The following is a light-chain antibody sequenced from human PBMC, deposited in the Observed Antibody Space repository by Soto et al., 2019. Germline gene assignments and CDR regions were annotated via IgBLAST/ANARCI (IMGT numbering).Light chain of an antibody. J-gene: IGKJ5*01. Sequence: VLTQSPVNLSFSARQRVTLSCRASQSFRGLLAWYQQKPGQAPRLLSYDAYNRATGIPPRFSGSGSGTDCTLTSSSLEPEDSAVYYCQQRNIWPITFGQGTRLEIK. CDR3: QQRNIWPIT. CDR2: DAY. V-gene: IGKV3-11*01. CDR1: QSFRGL.